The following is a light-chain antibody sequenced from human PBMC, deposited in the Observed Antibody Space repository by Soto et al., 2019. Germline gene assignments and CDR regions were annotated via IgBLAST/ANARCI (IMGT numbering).Light chain of an antibody. CDR1: QSVSSSY. Sequence: EIVLTQSPGTLSLSPGERATLSCRASQSVSSSYLAWYQQKPGQAPRLLIYNASRRATGIPDRFSGSGSGTYFTLTISRLEPEAFAVYYCQQYGSSRTFGQGTRVEIK. CDR3: QQYGSSRT. J-gene: IGKJ1*01. CDR2: NAS. V-gene: IGKV3-20*01.